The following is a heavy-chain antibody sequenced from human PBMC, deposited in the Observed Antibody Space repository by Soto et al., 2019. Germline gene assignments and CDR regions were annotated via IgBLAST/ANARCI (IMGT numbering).Heavy chain of an antibody. CDR3: AKDRQPDGIWTFDL. CDR1: EFTFSTYT. Sequence: VGSLRLSCAASEFTFSTYTMNWVLQAPGKGLEWVAGIFPGGSTYYANSVKGRFTISRDHSQSSVFLQMSSLRDEDTAVYYCAKDRQPDGIWTFDLWGQGTLVTVSS. D-gene: IGHD3-9*01. CDR2: IFPGGST. J-gene: IGHJ4*02. V-gene: IGHV3-23*03.